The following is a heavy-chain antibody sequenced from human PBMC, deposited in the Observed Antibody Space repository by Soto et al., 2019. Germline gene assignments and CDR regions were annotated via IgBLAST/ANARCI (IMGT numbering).Heavy chain of an antibody. J-gene: IGHJ3*02. D-gene: IGHD1-7*01. V-gene: IGHV5-51*01. Sequence: GESLKISCKGSGYSFTSYWIGWVRQMPGKGLEWMGIIYPGDSDTRYSPSFQGQVTISADKSISTAYLQWSSLKASDTAMYYCARVPDGWNYAGALHIWGQGTMVTVSS. CDR2: IYPGDSDT. CDR1: GYSFTSYW. CDR3: ARVPDGWNYAGALHI.